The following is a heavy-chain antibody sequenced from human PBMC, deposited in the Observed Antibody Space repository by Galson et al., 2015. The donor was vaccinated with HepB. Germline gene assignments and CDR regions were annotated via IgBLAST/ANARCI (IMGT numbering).Heavy chain of an antibody. D-gene: IGHD3-10*01. V-gene: IGHV1-2*06. CDR2: INPNSGGT. CDR3: ARDRSRAYGSGSYSGVWFDP. J-gene: IGHJ5*02. Sequence: SVKVSCKASGYTFIGQYMHWVRQAPGQGLEWMGRINPNSGGTNYARKFQGRVTMTRDTSISTAYMELSRLRSDDTAVYYCARDRSRAYGSGSYSGVWFDPWGQGTLVTVSS. CDR1: GYTFIGQY.